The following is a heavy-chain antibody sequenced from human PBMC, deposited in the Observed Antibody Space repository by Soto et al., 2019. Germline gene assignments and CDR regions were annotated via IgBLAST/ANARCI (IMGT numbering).Heavy chain of an antibody. V-gene: IGHV4-34*01. CDR2: INQSGST. D-gene: IGHD2-8*02. CDR3: ARDKITGLFDY. CDR1: GGSFSGYY. Sequence: QVQLQQWGAGLLKPSETMSLTCAVSGGSFSGYYWTWIRQPPGTGLEWIGEINQSGSTHYNPSLKGRVTISVDTSKNESSLTLTSVTAADTAVYYGARDKITGLFDYWGQGTLVTVSS. J-gene: IGHJ4*02.